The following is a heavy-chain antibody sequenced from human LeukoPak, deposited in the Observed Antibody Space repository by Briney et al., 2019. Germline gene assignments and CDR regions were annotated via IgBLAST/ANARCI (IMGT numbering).Heavy chain of an antibody. Sequence: SETLSLTCAVYGGSFSGYYWSWIRQPPGKGLEWIGEINHSGSTNYNPSLKSRVTISVDTSKNQFSLKVSAVTAADTAVYYCARHLSSSWYDPGGYYYYMDVWGKGTTVTISS. D-gene: IGHD6-13*01. V-gene: IGHV4-34*01. J-gene: IGHJ6*03. CDR3: ARHLSSSWYDPGGYYYYMDV. CDR2: INHSGST. CDR1: GGSFSGYY.